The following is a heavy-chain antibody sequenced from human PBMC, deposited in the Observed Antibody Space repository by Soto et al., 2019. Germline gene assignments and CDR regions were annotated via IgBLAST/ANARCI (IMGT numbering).Heavy chain of an antibody. CDR1: GFTFSSYA. D-gene: IGHD3-22*01. CDR2: ISGSGGST. V-gene: IGHV3-23*01. Sequence: QTGGSLRLSCAASGFTFSSYAMSWVRQAPGKGLEWVSAISGSGGSTYYADSVKGRFTISRDNSKNTLYLQMNSLRAEDTAVYYCATEGDHYYDSMDKYFDYWGQGTLVTVSS. CDR3: ATEGDHYYDSMDKYFDY. J-gene: IGHJ4*02.